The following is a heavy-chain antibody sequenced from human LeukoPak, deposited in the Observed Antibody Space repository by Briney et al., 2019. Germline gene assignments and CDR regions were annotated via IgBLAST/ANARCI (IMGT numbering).Heavy chain of an antibody. CDR3: AKDLGAVGCHMDV. Sequence: GGSLRLSCAASGYSFDDYGLHWVRQAPARDLEEGLGSSWNSGRIGYTDSVKGRFTSSRDNANTSLYLQMNSLRAEDTALYYCAKDLGAVGCHMDVCGKGATVTVSS. D-gene: IGHD1-26*01. J-gene: IGHJ6*03. V-gene: IGHV3-9*01. CDR2: SSWNSGRI. CDR1: GYSFDDYG.